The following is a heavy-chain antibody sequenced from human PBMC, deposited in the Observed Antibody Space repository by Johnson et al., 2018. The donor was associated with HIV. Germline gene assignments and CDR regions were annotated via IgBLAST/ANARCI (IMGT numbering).Heavy chain of an antibody. J-gene: IGHJ3*02. V-gene: IGHV3-15*01. CDR1: GFTFNNAW. Sequence: VHLVESGGGLVKPGGSLRLSCAASGFTFNNAWMSWVRQAPGKGLEWVGRIKSKTDGGTTDYAAPVKGRFTISRDDLKNTLYLQMNSLKSEDTAVYYCTALWAAAGDAFDIWGQGTMVTVSS. CDR3: TALWAAAGDAFDI. D-gene: IGHD6-13*01. CDR2: IKSKTDGGTT.